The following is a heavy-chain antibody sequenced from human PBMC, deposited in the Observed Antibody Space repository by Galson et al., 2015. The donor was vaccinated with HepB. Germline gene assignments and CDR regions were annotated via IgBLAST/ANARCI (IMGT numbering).Heavy chain of an antibody. D-gene: IGHD6-13*01. V-gene: IGHV3-9*01. CDR2: ISWNSGSI. CDR1: GFTFDDYA. Sequence: SLRLSCAASGFTFDDYAMHWVRQAPGKGLEWVSGISWNSGSIGYADSVKGRFTISRDNAKNSLYLQMNSLRAEDTALYYCAKVGSVWQLAGYFDLWGRGTLVTVSS. CDR3: AKVGSVWQLAGYFDL. J-gene: IGHJ2*01.